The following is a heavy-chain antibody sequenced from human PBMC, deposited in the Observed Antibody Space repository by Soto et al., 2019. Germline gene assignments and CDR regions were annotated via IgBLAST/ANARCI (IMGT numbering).Heavy chain of an antibody. V-gene: IGHV4-34*01. J-gene: IGHJ6*02. Sequence: PSETLSLTCAVYGGSFSGYYWSWIRQPPGKGLEWIGEINHSGSTNYNPSLKSRVTISVDTSKNQFSLKLSSVTAADTAVYYCARDQVALSMDVWGQGTTVTVSS. CDR2: INHSGST. CDR3: ARDQVALSMDV. D-gene: IGHD2-2*01. CDR1: GGSFSGYY.